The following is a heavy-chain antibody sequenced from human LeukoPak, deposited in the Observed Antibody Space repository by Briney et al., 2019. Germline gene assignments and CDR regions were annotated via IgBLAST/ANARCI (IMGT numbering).Heavy chain of an antibody. Sequence: ASVKVSCKASGYTFTGYYMHWVRQAPGQGLEWMGWINPNSGGTNYAQKFQGRVTMTRDTSISTAYMELSRLRSDDTAVYYCARAGRIAATPLDYWDQGTLVTVSS. CDR3: ARAGRIAATPLDY. J-gene: IGHJ4*02. CDR1: GYTFTGYY. CDR2: INPNSGGT. V-gene: IGHV1-2*02. D-gene: IGHD5-12*01.